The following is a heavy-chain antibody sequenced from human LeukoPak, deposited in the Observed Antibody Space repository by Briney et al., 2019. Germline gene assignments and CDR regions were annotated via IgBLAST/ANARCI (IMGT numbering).Heavy chain of an antibody. Sequence: GASVKVSCKASGYGFISHYIHWVRQAPGQGPEWLGWMHAGNGNTRYPEKFEGRVTMTRDTSSNTAYMDLTSLRSDDTAVYYCAREGSYCVGGDCYSFDFWGQGTLVTVSS. CDR1: GYGFISHY. CDR3: AREGSYCVGGDCYSFDF. D-gene: IGHD2-21*02. CDR2: MHAGNGNT. J-gene: IGHJ4*02. V-gene: IGHV1-2*02.